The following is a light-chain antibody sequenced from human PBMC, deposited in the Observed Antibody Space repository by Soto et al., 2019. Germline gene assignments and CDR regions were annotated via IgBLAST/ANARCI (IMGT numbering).Light chain of an antibody. V-gene: IGLV1-40*01. CDR1: SSNVGAGSD. J-gene: IGLJ1*01. Sequence: QSVLTQPPSVSGAPGQRVTISCSGSSSNVGAGSDVYWYQQLPGTAPRLLISVNNKRPSGVPDRFSGSKSGTSASLAITGLRPEDEADYYCQSYDDTLSGSWVFGTGTKVTVL. CDR2: VNN. CDR3: QSYDDTLSGSWV.